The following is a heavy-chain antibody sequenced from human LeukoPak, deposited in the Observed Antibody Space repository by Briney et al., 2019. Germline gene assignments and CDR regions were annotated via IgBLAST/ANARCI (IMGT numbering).Heavy chain of an antibody. CDR3: ASLRVPGDFDY. D-gene: IGHD3-16*01. CDR1: GGSISSSSYY. J-gene: IGHJ4*02. Sequence: SETLSLTCTVSGGSISSSSYYWGWIRQPPGKGLEWIGNIYHSGNTDYNSSLKSRGTISVDTAKNQSSLRLTSVTAADTAVYYCASLRVPGDFDYWGQGTLVTVSS. V-gene: IGHV4-39*07. CDR2: IYHSGNT.